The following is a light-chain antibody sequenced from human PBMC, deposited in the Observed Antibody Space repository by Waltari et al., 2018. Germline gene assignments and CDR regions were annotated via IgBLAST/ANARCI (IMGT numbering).Light chain of an antibody. V-gene: IGKV4-1*01. J-gene: IGKJ1*01. CDR2: WAS. Sequence: DIVMTQSPDSLAVSLGERATINCKSSQSVLYSSNNKNYLAWYQQKPGQPPKLLVYWASTRESGVPDRFSGSGSGTEFTLAISSLQAEDVAIYYCQQYLSTPPTFGQGNKVEIK. CDR1: QSVLYSSNNKNY. CDR3: QQYLSTPPT.